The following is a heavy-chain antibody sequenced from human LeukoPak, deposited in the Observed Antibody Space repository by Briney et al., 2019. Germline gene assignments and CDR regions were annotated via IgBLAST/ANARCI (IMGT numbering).Heavy chain of an antibody. V-gene: IGHV3-23*01. D-gene: IGHD3-22*01. J-gene: IGHJ6*02. CDR1: GFTFSSYA. CDR3: ASPLPDYYDSSGYYYDHYYGMDV. CDR2: ISGSGGST. Sequence: GGSLRLSCAASGFTFSSYAMSWVRQAPGKGLEWVSAISGSGGSTYYADSVKGRFTISRDNSKNTLYLQMNSLRAEDTAVYYCASPLPDYYDSSGYYYDHYYGMDVWGQGTTVTASS.